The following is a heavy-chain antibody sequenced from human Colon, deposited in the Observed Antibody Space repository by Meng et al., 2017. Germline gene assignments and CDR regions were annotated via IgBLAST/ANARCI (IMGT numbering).Heavy chain of an antibody. CDR2: MFHSGTT. D-gene: IGHD6-19*01. CDR1: GGSVSSGSHY. J-gene: IGHJ4*02. Sequence: QMQLDASGPGLVRPSETRSLTCNVSGGSVSSGSHYWSWIRQPPGKGLEWIGYMFHSGTTKYNPSLKSRVSMSVDTTKNQFYLKLTSVTVADTAVFYCARLIAGWPFYFDYWGQGILVTVSS. CDR3: ARLIAGWPFYFDY. V-gene: IGHV4-61*01.